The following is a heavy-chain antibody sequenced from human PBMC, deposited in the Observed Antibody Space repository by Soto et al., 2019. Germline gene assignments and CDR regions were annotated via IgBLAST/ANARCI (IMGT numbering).Heavy chain of an antibody. CDR2: ISAYNGAT. CDR1: GYTFTNYG. Sequence: QVQLLQSGAEVKKPGASVKVSCKASGYTFTNYGITWVRQAPGQGLEWLGWISAYNGATHYTQRLQGRVTMTTDSSTSTAYRELRGLSFDDTAVYYCARVRQIVAYSYYYIDVWGKGTTVSVSS. J-gene: IGHJ6*03. D-gene: IGHD6-6*01. CDR3: ARVRQIVAYSYYYIDV. V-gene: IGHV1-18*01.